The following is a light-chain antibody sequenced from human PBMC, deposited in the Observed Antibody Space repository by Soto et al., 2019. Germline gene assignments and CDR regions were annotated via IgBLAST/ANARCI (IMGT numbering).Light chain of an antibody. J-gene: IGKJ1*01. CDR1: QSVSSN. CDR3: QQYNNWPWT. Sequence: EIVITQSTATLSVSPGERATLSCRASQSVSSNLAWYQQKPGQAPRLLIYGASTRATGIPARFSGSGSGTELTLTISSLQSEDFAVYYCQQYNNWPWTFGQGTKVEIK. V-gene: IGKV3-15*01. CDR2: GAS.